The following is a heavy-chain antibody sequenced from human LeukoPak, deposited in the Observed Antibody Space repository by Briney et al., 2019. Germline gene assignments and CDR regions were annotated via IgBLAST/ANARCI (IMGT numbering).Heavy chain of an antibody. V-gene: IGHV4-39*01. D-gene: IGHD1-1*01. J-gene: IGHJ2*01. CDR1: GGSINSSTYY. CDR2: IYHSGST. Sequence: PSETLSLTCTVSGGSINSSTYYWGWVRQPPGKGLEWIGSIYHSGSTYYNPSLKSRVTMSVNTSRNQFSLKVSSVTAADTAVYYCALHGSRFNWYFDLWGRGTLLTVSS. CDR3: ALHGSRFNWYFDL.